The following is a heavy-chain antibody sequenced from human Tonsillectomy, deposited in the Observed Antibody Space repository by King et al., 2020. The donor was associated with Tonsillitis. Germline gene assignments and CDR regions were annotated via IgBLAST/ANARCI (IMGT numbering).Heavy chain of an antibody. D-gene: IGHD3-10*01. J-gene: IGHJ3*02. CDR3: AKVGVHRPRPDAFDI. V-gene: IGHV3-23*04. CDR2: ISGSGVST. Sequence: VQLVESGGGLVQRGGSLRLSCAASGFTFNSYSMSWVRQAPGKGLGGGSVISGSGVSTYYADSLKGRVTISRDNSKNTLYLQTNSLRAEDTAVYFCAKVGVHRPRPDAFDIWGQGTMVTVSS. CDR1: GFTFNSYS.